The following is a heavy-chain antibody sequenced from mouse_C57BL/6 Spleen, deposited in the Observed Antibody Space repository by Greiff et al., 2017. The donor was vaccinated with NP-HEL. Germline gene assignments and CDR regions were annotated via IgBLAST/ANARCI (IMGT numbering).Heavy chain of an antibody. Sequence: VQLQQSGPELVKPGASVKISCKASGYSFTGYYMNWVKQSPEKSLEWIGEINPSTGGTTYNQKFKAKATLTVDQSSSTAYMQLKSLTSEDSAVYYCARPDYGSSYGYFDVWGTGTTVTVSS. CDR1: GYSFTGYY. J-gene: IGHJ1*03. D-gene: IGHD1-1*01. CDR3: ARPDYGSSYGYFDV. V-gene: IGHV1-42*01. CDR2: INPSTGGT.